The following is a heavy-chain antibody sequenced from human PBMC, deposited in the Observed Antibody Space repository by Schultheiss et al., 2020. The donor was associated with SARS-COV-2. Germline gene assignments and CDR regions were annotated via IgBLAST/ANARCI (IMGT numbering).Heavy chain of an antibody. V-gene: IGHV4-34*01. CDR2: IYYSGST. CDR1: GGSFSGYY. CDR3: ARDSREDFDY. Sequence: SETLSLTCAVYGGSFSGYYWSWIRQPAGKGLEWIGRIYYSGSTNYNPSLKSRVTISVDTSKNQFSLKLSSVTAADTAVYYCARDSREDFDYWGQGTLVTVSS. J-gene: IGHJ4*02.